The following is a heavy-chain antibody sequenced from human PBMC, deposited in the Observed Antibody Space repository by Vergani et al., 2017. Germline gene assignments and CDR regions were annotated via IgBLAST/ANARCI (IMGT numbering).Heavy chain of an antibody. CDR1: GFTFSSHW. Sequence: EVQLVESGGGLVQPGGSLRLSCAASGFTFSSHWLSWVRQAPVRGLEWVANIKRDGSEIYYADSVKGRFTISRDNAKNSLFLQMNSLRAEDTAVYYCARIVNAFDMWGQGTMVTGSA. CDR2: IKRDGSEI. CDR3: ARIVNAFDM. J-gene: IGHJ3*02. V-gene: IGHV3-7*03. D-gene: IGHD3-16*02.